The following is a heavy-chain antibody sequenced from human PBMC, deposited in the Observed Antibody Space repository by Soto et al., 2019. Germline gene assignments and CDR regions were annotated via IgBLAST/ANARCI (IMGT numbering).Heavy chain of an antibody. CDR3: ARAIFNGRGATYYYYGMDV. Sequence: QVQLQESGPGLVKPSQTLSLTCTVSGGSISSGGYYWSWIRQHPGKGLEWIGYIYYSGSTYYNPSIKSRVTISVDTSKNQFSLKLSSVTAADTAVYYCARAIFNGRGATYYYYGMDVWGQGTTVTVSS. CDR2: IYYSGST. J-gene: IGHJ6*02. V-gene: IGHV4-31*03. D-gene: IGHD1-26*01. CDR1: GGSISSGGYY.